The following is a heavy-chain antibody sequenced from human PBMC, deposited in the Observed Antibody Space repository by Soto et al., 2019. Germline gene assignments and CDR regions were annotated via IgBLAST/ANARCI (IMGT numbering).Heavy chain of an antibody. J-gene: IGHJ4*02. CDR1: GYDFARTW. CDR3: ARLVGAYDSYFDH. CDR2: IYPGDSET. Sequence: PGESLKISCKASGYDFARTWIGWVRQLPGKGLDWLGIIYPGDSETRYSPSFRGQVTFSVDMSISTAYLQWSSLKTSDIAIYYCARLVGAYDSYFDHWGQGTRVTGSS. D-gene: IGHD5-12*01. V-gene: IGHV5-51*01.